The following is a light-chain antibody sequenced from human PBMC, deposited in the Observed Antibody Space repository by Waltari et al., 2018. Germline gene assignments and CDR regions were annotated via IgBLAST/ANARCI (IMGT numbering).Light chain of an antibody. CDR2: VTS. CDR3: QKYDGEVVT. J-gene: IGKJ4*01. V-gene: IGKV3-20*01. Sequence: EIVLTQSPGTLSLSPGERATLSCRASQSVTSIASTWYQQKLGQAPRLLIYVTSRRATGIPDRFSGGGAGTDFTLTISRLEPEDFAVYYCQKYDGEVVTFGGGTKVEI. CDR1: QSVTSIA.